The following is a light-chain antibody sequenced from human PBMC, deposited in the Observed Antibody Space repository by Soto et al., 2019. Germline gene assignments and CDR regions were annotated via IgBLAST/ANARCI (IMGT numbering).Light chain of an antibody. CDR3: QESSSYPIT. Sequence: IVVTQSPATLSVSPGKKATLACRASQTISSNLAGYHQKPGQAPRLLIYAASTRDTGIPARFTGRWSGTDFTISITGLEAEDVAVYCSQESSSYPITFGGGTKVDIK. CDR1: QTISSN. CDR2: AAS. J-gene: IGKJ4*01. V-gene: IGKV3-15*01.